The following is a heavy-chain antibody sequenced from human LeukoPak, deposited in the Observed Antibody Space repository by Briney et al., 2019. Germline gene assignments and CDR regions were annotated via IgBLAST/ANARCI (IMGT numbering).Heavy chain of an antibody. CDR3: ARANYYYDSSGSYYAAFDI. D-gene: IGHD3-22*01. V-gene: IGHV1-8*01. J-gene: IGHJ3*02. Sequence: ASVKVSCKASGYTFTSYDINWVRQATGQGLEWMGWMNPNSGNTGYAQKFQGRVTMTRNTSISTAYMELSSLRSEDTAVYYCARANYYYDSSGSYYAAFDIWGQGTMVAVSS. CDR1: GYTFTSYD. CDR2: MNPNSGNT.